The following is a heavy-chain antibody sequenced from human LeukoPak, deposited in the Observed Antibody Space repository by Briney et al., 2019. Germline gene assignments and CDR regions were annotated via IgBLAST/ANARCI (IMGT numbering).Heavy chain of an antibody. Sequence: PSETLSLTCTVSGGSVSSGSYYWSWIRQPPGKGLEWIGYIYYSGSTYYNPSLKSRVTISVDTSKNQFSLKLSSVTAADTAVYYCARQFRYCSGGSCTRAAFDIWGQGTMVTVSS. J-gene: IGHJ3*02. V-gene: IGHV4-39*01. D-gene: IGHD2-15*01. CDR1: GGSVSSGSYY. CDR3: ARQFRYCSGGSCTRAAFDI. CDR2: IYYSGST.